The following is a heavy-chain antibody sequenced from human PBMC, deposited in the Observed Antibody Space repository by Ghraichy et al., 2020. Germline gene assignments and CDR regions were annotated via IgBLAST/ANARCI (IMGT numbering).Heavy chain of an antibody. D-gene: IGHD3-22*01. J-gene: IGHJ4*02. V-gene: IGHV1-18*04. CDR1: SYTVTSYG. Sequence: ASVKVSCKAGSYTVTSYGTCRELQARRQGLEWMGWLSAYNGNTTYAQKLQGRVTMTTDTSTSTAYMELRSLRSDDTAVYYCARIYYYDSSGYYYGLFDYWGQGTLVTVSS. CDR3: ARIYYYDSSGYYYGLFDY. CDR2: LSAYNGNT.